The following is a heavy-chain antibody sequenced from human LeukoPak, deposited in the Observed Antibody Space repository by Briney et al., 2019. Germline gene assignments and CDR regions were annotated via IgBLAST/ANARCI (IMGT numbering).Heavy chain of an antibody. Sequence: GGSLRLSCAASGLPFSTYEMNWVRQAPGKGLEWVSYIRGSGSTMFYADSVRGRFTISRDNARNSLYLQMNSLRAEDTAVYYCARDLYGDYGDAFDIWGQGTMVTVSS. D-gene: IGHD4-17*01. CDR3: ARDLYGDYGDAFDI. J-gene: IGHJ3*02. V-gene: IGHV3-48*03. CDR1: GLPFSTYE. CDR2: IRGSGSTM.